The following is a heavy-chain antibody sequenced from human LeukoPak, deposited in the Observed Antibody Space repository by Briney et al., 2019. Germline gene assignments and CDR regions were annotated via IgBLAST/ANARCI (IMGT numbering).Heavy chain of an antibody. V-gene: IGHV4-39*01. J-gene: IGHJ5*02. CDR3: ARGGGPPVFIQRRHYGDVNWFDP. Sequence: SETLSLTCTVSGDSISSSNWYWGWMRQPPGKGREWIGSIYFSGGTYYNASLKSRFTISVNTTKNQFSLKLRSVAAADTAVYYCARGGGPPVFIQRRHYGDVNWFDPWGQGTLVTVSS. CDR1: GDSISSSNWY. D-gene: IGHD4-17*01. CDR2: IYFSGGT.